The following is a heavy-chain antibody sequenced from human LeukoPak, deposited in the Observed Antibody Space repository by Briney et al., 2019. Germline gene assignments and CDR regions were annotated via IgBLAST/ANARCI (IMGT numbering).Heavy chain of an antibody. Sequence: ASVKVSCKASGYTFTSYDINWVRQATGQGLEWMGWMNPNSGNTGYALKFQGRVTMTRNTSISTAYMELSSLRSEDTAVYYCARGSFVDYYYGMDVWGQGTTVTVSS. D-gene: IGHD3-16*02. J-gene: IGHJ6*02. CDR3: ARGSFVDYYYGMDV. V-gene: IGHV1-8*01. CDR1: GYTFTSYD. CDR2: MNPNSGNT.